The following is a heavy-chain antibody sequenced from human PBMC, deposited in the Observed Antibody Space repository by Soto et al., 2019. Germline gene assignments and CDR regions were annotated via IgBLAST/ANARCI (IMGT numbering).Heavy chain of an antibody. CDR1: GYSVTSYW. CDR2: IYPGDSDT. V-gene: IGHV5-51*01. D-gene: IGHD2-2*01. J-gene: IGHJ6*02. Sequence: GEFLKSSCKGSGYSVTSYWIGWVRQMPGKGLEWMGIIYPGDSDTRYSPSFQGQVTISADKSISTAYLQWSSLKASDTAMYYCARHSSLRGYYYYGMDVWGQGTTVTVSS. CDR3: ARHSSLRGYYYYGMDV.